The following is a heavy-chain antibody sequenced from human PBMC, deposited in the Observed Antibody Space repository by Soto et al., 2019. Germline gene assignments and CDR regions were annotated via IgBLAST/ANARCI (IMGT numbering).Heavy chain of an antibody. J-gene: IGHJ6*03. CDR2: MNTNSGNT. CDR3: ARGPGSWYYYYMDV. CDR1: GYTFTSYD. V-gene: IGHV1-8*01. D-gene: IGHD6-13*01. Sequence: QVQLVQSGAEVKKPGASVKVSCTASGYTFTSYDINWVRQATGQGLEWMGWMNTNSGNTGYAQKFQGRVTMTRNTSMSTAYIELSSLRSEDTAVSYCARGPGSWYYYYMDVWGKGTTVTVSS.